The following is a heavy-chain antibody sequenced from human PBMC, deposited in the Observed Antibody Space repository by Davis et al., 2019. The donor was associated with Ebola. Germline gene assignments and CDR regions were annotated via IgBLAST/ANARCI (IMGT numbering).Heavy chain of an antibody. V-gene: IGHV4-34*01. CDR3: ARVGPFWSGYSGCFDT. D-gene: IGHD3-3*01. CDR1: GGSVSSYY. J-gene: IGHJ5*02. CDR2: INPSGNT. Sequence: SETLSLTCAVYGGSVSSYYCSCSRQPLGKGLEWIGEINPSGNTNYNQSLKSLVTIPVNTSKNQFSLKLSSVTSADKTVYYCARVGPFWSGYSGCFDTWGQGTLVTVSS.